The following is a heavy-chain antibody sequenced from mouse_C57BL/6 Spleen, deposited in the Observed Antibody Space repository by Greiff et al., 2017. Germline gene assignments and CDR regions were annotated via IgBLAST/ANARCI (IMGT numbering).Heavy chain of an antibody. CDR1: GYTFTSYW. Sequence: QVQLQQSGAELVKPGASVKMSCKASGYTFTSYWITWVKQRPGQGLEWIGDIYLGSGSTNYNEKFKSKATLTVDTSSSTAYMQLSSLTSEDSAVYYCARRSNYVWFAYWGQGTLVTVSA. J-gene: IGHJ3*01. D-gene: IGHD2-5*01. V-gene: IGHV1-55*01. CDR2: IYLGSGST. CDR3: ARRSNYVWFAY.